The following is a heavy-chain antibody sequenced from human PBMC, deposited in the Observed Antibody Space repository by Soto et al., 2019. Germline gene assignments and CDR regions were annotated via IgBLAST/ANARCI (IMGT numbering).Heavy chain of an antibody. CDR2: ISAYNGNT. V-gene: IGHV1-18*01. D-gene: IGHD3-3*01. CDR1: GYTLASYG. J-gene: IGHJ6*02. Sequence: ASVKVSCKDSGYTLASYGSSWVRQAPGQGLEWMGWISAYNGNTNYAQKLQGRVTMTTDTSTSTAYMELRSLRSDDTAVYYCARDPYDFWSGYAYYYYYGMDVWGQGTTVTVSS. CDR3: ARDPYDFWSGYAYYYYYGMDV.